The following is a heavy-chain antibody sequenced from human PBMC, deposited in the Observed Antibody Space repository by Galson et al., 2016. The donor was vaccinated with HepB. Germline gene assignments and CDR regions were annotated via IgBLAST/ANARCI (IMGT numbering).Heavy chain of an antibody. CDR3: ARDRDYTNALDI. CDR1: GFTFRSYW. Sequence: SLRLSCAAPGFTFRSYWMHWVRQGPGKGLVWVSRINSDGSSTRYADSVKGRFTISRDNAKNTLYLQMNSLRAGDTAVYYCARDRDYTNALDIWGQGTMVTVSS. D-gene: IGHD4-11*01. CDR2: INSDGSST. J-gene: IGHJ3*02. V-gene: IGHV3-74*01.